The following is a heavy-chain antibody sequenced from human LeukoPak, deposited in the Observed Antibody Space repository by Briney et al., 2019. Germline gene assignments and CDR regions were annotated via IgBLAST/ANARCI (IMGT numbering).Heavy chain of an antibody. CDR3: ARAIVVVPAARMSDAFDI. J-gene: IGHJ3*02. CDR1: GFTFSSYS. Sequence: GGSLRLSCVASGFTFSSYSMNWVRQAPGKGLEWVSSISSSSSYKYYADSVKGRFTISRDNAKNSLYLQMNSLRAEDTAVYYCARAIVVVPAARMSDAFDIWGQGTMVTVCS. CDR2: ISSSSSYK. V-gene: IGHV3-21*01. D-gene: IGHD2-2*01.